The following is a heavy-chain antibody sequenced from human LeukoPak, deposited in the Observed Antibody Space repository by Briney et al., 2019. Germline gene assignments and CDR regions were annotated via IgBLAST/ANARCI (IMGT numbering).Heavy chain of an antibody. J-gene: IGHJ3*01. V-gene: IGHV5-51*01. Sequence: GESLQISCKGSGYSFTSFWIGWVRQMPGKGLEWMGIIYPGDSDTRYSPSFQGQVTISADKSISTAYLQWNSLKALDTAMYYCARGHHVVVATATWASDAFDLWGQGTMVTVSS. CDR3: ARGHHVVVATATWASDAFDL. D-gene: IGHD2-21*02. CDR1: GYSFTSFW. CDR2: IYPGDSDT.